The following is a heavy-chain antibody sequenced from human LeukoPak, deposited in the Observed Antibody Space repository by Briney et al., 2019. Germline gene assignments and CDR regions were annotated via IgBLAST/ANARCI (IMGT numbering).Heavy chain of an antibody. CDR2: MNPNSGNT. Sequence: ASVKVSCKASGYTFTSYDINWVRQATGQGLEWMGWMNPNSGNTGYAQKFQGRVTMTRNTSISTAYMELSSLRSEDTAVYYCARGHWTYYDSSGYYPDYWGQGTLVTVSS. V-gene: IGHV1-8*01. CDR1: GYTFTSYD. CDR3: ARGHWTYYDSSGYYPDY. J-gene: IGHJ4*02. D-gene: IGHD3-22*01.